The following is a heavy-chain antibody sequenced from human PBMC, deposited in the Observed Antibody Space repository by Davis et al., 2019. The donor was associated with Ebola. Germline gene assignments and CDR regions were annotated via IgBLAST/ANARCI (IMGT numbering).Heavy chain of an antibody. J-gene: IGHJ4*02. CDR2: IIPIFGTA. Sequence: AASVKVSCKASGGTFSSYAISWVRQAPGQGLEWMGGIIPIFGTANYAQKFQGRVTITADESTSTAYMELSSLRSEDTAVYYCARDLTVRGIAAAGSGYWGQGTLVTVSS. D-gene: IGHD6-13*01. CDR3: ARDLTVRGIAAAGSGY. V-gene: IGHV1-69*13. CDR1: GGTFSSYA.